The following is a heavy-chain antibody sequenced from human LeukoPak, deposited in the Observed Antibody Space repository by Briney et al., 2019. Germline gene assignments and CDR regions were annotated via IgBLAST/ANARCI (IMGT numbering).Heavy chain of an antibody. V-gene: IGHV3-23*01. CDR1: GFTFSSYA. J-gene: IGHJ5*02. Sequence: GGSLRLSCAASGFTFSSYAMNWVRQAPGKGLEWLSAISGSGGNTYYADSVKGQFTISRDNSKNTVYLQMNGLRAEDTAVYYCAKQTYCSAGSCYGPLDPWGQGTPVTVSS. CDR3: AKQTYCSAGSCYGPLDP. D-gene: IGHD2-15*01. CDR2: ISGSGGNT.